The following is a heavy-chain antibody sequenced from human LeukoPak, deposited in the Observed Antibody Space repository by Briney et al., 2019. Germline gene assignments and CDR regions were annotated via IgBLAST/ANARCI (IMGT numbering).Heavy chain of an antibody. V-gene: IGHV3-23*01. Sequence: HPGGSLRLSCAASGFTFSSYWMSWVRQAPGKGLEWVSGITGSGGNRYYADSVKGRFTISRDNSKNTLYLQMNSLRAEDTAVYYCAKDDNYIRFLSWGQGTPVTVSS. CDR2: ITGSGGNR. D-gene: IGHD3-16*01. CDR1: GFTFSSYW. CDR3: AKDDNYIRFLS. J-gene: IGHJ5*02.